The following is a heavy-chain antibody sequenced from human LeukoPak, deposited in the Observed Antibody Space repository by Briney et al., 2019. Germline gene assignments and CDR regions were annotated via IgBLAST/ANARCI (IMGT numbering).Heavy chain of an antibody. CDR3: ARRADRVSGYDGYYYYAMDV. CDR1: GGSISSSSYY. J-gene: IGHJ6*02. Sequence: PSETLSLTCTVSGGSISSSSYYWGWIRQPPGTGLEWIGSIYYSGSTYYNPSLKSRVTISVDTSKNQFSLKLSSVTAADTAVYYCARRADRVSGYDGYYYYAMDVWGQGTTVTVSS. CDR2: IYYSGST. D-gene: IGHD5-12*01. V-gene: IGHV4-39*01.